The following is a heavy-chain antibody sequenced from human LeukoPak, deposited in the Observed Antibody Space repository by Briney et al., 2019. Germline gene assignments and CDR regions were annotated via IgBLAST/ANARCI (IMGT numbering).Heavy chain of an antibody. Sequence: GESLRLSCAASGFTFSSYGMHWVRQAPGKGLEWVAVIWYDGSNKYYADSVKGRFTISRDNSKNTLYLQMNSLRAEDTAVYYCAKEFASSGMDVWGQGTTVTVSS. J-gene: IGHJ6*02. V-gene: IGHV3-33*06. CDR3: AKEFASSGMDV. CDR2: IWYDGSNK. CDR1: GFTFSSYG.